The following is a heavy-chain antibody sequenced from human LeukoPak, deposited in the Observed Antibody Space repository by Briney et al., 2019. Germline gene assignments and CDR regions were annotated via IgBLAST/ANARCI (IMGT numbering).Heavy chain of an antibody. CDR2: IDRNSDDT. D-gene: IGHD5-12*01. J-gene: IGHJ4*02. CDR1: FSGNY. CDR3: ATSQIRLGFFDN. Sequence: ASVKVSCKASFSGNYFQWVRHAPGQGFEWIGCIDRNSDDTDYAQKFQGRVTMTRDTSSTTGYMELYGLRPDDTAIYHCATSQIRLGFFDNWGQGTLVFVSP. V-gene: IGHV1-2*02.